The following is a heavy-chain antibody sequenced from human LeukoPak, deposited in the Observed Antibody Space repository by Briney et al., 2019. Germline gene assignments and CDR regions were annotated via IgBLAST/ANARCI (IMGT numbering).Heavy chain of an antibody. CDR2: TSSSGSTI. V-gene: IGHV3-48*03. Sequence: PGGSLRLSCAASGFTFSSYEMNWVRQAPGKGLEWVSYTSSSGSTIYYADSVKGRFTISRDNAKNSLYLQMNSLRAEDTAVYYCARSSCGSNYWGQGTLASVSS. CDR3: ARSSCGSNY. D-gene: IGHD6-13*01. CDR1: GFTFSSYE. J-gene: IGHJ4*02.